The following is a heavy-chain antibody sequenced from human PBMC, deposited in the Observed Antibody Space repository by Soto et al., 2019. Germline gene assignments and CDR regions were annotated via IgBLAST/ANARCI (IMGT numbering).Heavy chain of an antibody. CDR1: GFTFSSYA. J-gene: IGHJ4*02. CDR3: GKDRPDVGYFDGRPFDY. V-gene: IGHV3-23*01. CDR2: ISGSGGST. Sequence: GGSLRLSCAASGFTFSSYAMSWVRQAPGKGLEWVSAISGSGGSTYYADSVKGRFTISRDNSKNTLYLQMNSLRAEDTAVYYCGKDRPDVGYFDGRPFDYWGRGSRVTVSS. D-gene: IGHD3-9*01.